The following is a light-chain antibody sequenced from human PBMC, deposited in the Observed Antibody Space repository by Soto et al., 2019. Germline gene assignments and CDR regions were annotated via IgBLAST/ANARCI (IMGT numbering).Light chain of an antibody. CDR1: SNDVGRYNL. CDR3: RSYAGSVTPSV. V-gene: IGLV2-23*02. CDR2: EVT. Sequence: QSVLTQPASVSGSPGQSITISCTGTSNDVGRYNLVSWCQQHPGKAPKLIIYEVTKRPSGFSNRFSASKSGNTASLTISGLQAEDVSDYYCRSYAGSVTPSVFGTGTMVPS. J-gene: IGLJ1*01.